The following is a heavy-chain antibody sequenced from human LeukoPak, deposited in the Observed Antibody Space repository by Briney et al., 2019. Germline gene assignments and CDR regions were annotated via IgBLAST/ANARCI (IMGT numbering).Heavy chain of an antibody. CDR3: AREGDTTGVAGTEFDY. CDR2: ITGSGGTI. CDR1: GFTFSGYC. D-gene: IGHD6-19*01. J-gene: IGHJ4*02. Sequence: GESLRLSCAASGFTFSGYCMNWVRQAPGKGLEWVSYITGSGGTIYYSDSVKGRFTISRDNAKNSLYLQMNSLRAEDTALYYCAREGDTTGVAGTEFDYWGQGALVTVSS. V-gene: IGHV3-48*01.